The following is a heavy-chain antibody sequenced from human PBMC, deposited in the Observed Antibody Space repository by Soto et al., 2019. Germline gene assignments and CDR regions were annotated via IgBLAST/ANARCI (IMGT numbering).Heavy chain of an antibody. V-gene: IGHV3-11*03. CDR3: ARSGDYYNVIDD. CDR1: GFGISDHY. CDR2: SSNSGTFT. Sequence: GGPLRLPCTASGFGISDHYMSWIRPAPGKGLEWVSYSSNSGTFTKYADSVKGRFSISRDNATNSLYLEINSLRGEDTAIYYCARSGDYYNVIDDWGQGTTVTVSS. D-gene: IGHD3-10*01. J-gene: IGHJ6*02.